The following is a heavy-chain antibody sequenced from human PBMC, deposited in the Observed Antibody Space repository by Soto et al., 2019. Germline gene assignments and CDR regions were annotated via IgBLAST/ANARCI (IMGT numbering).Heavy chain of an antibody. CDR2: IFSNDEK. D-gene: IGHD3-10*01. J-gene: IGHJ4*02. V-gene: IGHV2-26*01. CDR3: ARIEDGSGSYYFDY. CDR1: GFSLSNARMG. Sequence: QVTLKESGPVLVKPTETLTLTCTVSGFSLSNARMGVSWIRQPPGKALEWLAHIFSNDEKSYSTSLKSRLTIXKXTVXSQVVLTMTNMDPVDTATYYCARIEDGSGSYYFDYWGQGTLVTVSS.